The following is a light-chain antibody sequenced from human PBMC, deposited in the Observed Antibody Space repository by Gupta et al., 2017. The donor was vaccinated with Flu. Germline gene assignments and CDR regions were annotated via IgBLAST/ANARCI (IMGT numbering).Light chain of an antibody. V-gene: IGKV1-39*01. CDR1: QSISTY. J-gene: IGKJ2*01. CDR2: STS. CDR3: QQSYTSPPT. Sequence: DIQMTQSPSYLSASLGDRVTITCRASQSISTYLNWYQQSPGKAPRLLIYSTSSLQSGVPSRFSGSGSGTDFTLTVSSLHPEDIATYYCQQSYTSPPTFGQGTKLEIK.